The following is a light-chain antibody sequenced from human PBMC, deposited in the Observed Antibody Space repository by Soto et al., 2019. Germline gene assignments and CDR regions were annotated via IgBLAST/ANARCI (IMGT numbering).Light chain of an antibody. V-gene: IGLV2-14*01. CDR1: RSDVGGYNY. Sequence: QSVLTQPASVSGSPGQSITISCTGTRSDVGGYNYVSWYQQHPGKAPKLMIYDVSNRPSGVSNRFSGSKSGNTASLTISGLQAEDEADYYCSSYTSSSTVVFGGGTKVTVL. J-gene: IGLJ2*01. CDR3: SSYTSSSTVV. CDR2: DVS.